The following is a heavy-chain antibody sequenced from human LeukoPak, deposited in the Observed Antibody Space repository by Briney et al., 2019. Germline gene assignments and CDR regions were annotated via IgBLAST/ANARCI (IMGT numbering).Heavy chain of an antibody. CDR3: AKEYSGSFSPFPSYFDY. D-gene: IGHD1-26*01. CDR1: GFTFSNYS. CDR2: ISSRSSYI. Sequence: GGSLRLSCAASGFTFSNYSMNWVRQAPGKGLEWVSSISSRSSYIYYVDSVKGRFTISRDNAKNSLYLQMNSLRAEDTAVYYCAKEYSGSFSPFPSYFDYWGQGTLVTVSS. V-gene: IGHV3-21*04. J-gene: IGHJ4*02.